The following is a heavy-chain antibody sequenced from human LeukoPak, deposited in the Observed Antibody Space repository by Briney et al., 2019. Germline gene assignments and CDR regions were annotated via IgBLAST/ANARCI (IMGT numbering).Heavy chain of an antibody. J-gene: IGHJ3*02. D-gene: IGHD1-1*01. CDR3: AKERGTTGTPHADALDI. V-gene: IGHV1-69*13. CDR2: IIPMFDTA. CDR1: GGTFSSHE. Sequence: ASVKVSCKASGGTFSSHEISWVRQAPGQGLEWMGGIIPMFDTANYAQKFQDRVTITADESTSTAYMELSSLRSEDTAVYYCAKERGTTGTPHADALDIWGRGTMVTVSS.